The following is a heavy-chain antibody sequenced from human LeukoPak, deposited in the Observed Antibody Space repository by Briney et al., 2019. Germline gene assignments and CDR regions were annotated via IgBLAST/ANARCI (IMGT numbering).Heavy chain of an antibody. CDR3: ARDRASMIVVVITGYYFDY. D-gene: IGHD3-22*01. Sequence: PSQTLSLTCTVSGGSISSGSYYWSWIRQPAGQGLEYIGRMYTSGSTNYNPSLKSRVTISVDTSKNQFSLKLSSVTAADTAVYYCARDRASMIVVVITGYYFDYWGQGTLVTVSS. CDR2: MYTSGST. V-gene: IGHV4-61*02. J-gene: IGHJ4*02. CDR1: GGSISSGSYY.